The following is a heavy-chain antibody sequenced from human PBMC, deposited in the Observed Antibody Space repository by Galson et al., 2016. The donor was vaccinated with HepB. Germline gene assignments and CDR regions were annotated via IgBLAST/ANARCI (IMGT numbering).Heavy chain of an antibody. J-gene: IGHJ4*02. V-gene: IGHV3-33*01. CDR3: ARELNRIKYFDY. D-gene: IGHD2-8*01. CDR2: IWYDGSNK. CDR1: GFTLSTYG. Sequence: SLRLSCAASGFTLSTYGMHWVRQGPGKGLEWVAVIWYDGSNKYYADSVKGRFTISRDNSKNTLYLQMNSLRAEDTAVYYCARELNRIKYFDYWGQGTLVTVSS.